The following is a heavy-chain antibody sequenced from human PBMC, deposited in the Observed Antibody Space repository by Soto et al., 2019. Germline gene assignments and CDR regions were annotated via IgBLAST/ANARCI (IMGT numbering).Heavy chain of an antibody. CDR1: GFTFSSYA. Sequence: EVQLLESGGGLVQPGGSLRLSCAASGFTFSSYAMSWVRQAPGKGLEWVSAISGSGGSTYYADSVKGRFTISRDNSKNTLYLQMNRLGAEDTAVYYCAKAAYDFWSGYYPPPYFDYWGQGNLVTVSS. CDR3: AKAAYDFWSGYYPPPYFDY. V-gene: IGHV3-23*01. CDR2: ISGSGGST. D-gene: IGHD3-3*01. J-gene: IGHJ4*02.